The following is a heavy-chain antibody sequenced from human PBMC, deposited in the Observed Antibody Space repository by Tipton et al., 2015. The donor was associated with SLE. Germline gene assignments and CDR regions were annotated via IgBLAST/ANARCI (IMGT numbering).Heavy chain of an antibody. D-gene: IGHD6-25*01. Sequence: TLSLTCAVYGGSFSGYYWSWIRQPPGKGLEWIGEINHSGSTNYNPSLKSRVTISVDTSKNQFSLKLSSVTAADTAVYYCARVRIAAADTAEYFQHWGQGTLVTVSS. CDR2: INHSGST. CDR3: ARVRIAAADTAEYFQH. CDR1: GGSFSGYY. V-gene: IGHV4-34*01. J-gene: IGHJ1*01.